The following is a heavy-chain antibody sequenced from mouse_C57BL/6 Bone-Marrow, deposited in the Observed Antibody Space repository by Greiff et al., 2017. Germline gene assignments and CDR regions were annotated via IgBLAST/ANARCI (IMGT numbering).Heavy chain of an antibody. J-gene: IGHJ1*03. CDR3: ARDNYWYFDV. CDR2: ISDGGSYT. CDR1: GFTFSSYA. Sequence: EVQLVESGGGLVKPGGSLKFSCAASGFTFSSYAMPWVRQTPEKRLEWVATISDGGSYTYYPDNVKGRFTISRDNAKNNPYLQMSHLKSEDTAMYYCARDNYWYFDVWGTGTTVTVSS. V-gene: IGHV5-4*01.